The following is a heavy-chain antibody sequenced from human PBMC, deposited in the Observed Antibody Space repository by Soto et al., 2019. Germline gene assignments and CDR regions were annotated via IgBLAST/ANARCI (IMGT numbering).Heavy chain of an antibody. V-gene: IGHV4-39*01. CDR1: GGSISSTSYY. CDR3: ARRAHSSASVDC. J-gene: IGHJ4*02. D-gene: IGHD6-6*01. CDR2: IYYSGTT. Sequence: QLQLQESGPGLVKSSETLSLTCTVSGGSISSTSYYWGWIRQPPGKGLEWIGSIYYSGTTYYNPSLKSRVTISVDTSKNQFSLKLSSMTAADTAVYYCARRAHSSASVDCWGQGTLVTVSS.